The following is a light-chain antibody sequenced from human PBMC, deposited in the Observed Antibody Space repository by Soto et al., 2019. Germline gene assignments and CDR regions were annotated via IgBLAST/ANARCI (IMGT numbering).Light chain of an antibody. J-gene: IGKJ5*01. CDR1: QDIDKY. V-gene: IGKV1-33*01. CDR2: DVT. Sequence: DIQMTQSPSSLSASVGDRVTITCQASQDIDKYLNWYQQKPGKAPKLLIDDVTKLETGVPSRFSGSGSGTHFTFTISSLQPEDIATYYCQQYYDLPITFSQGTRLEIK. CDR3: QQYYDLPIT.